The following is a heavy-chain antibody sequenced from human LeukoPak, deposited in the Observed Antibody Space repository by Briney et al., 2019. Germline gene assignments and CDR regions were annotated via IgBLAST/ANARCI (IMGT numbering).Heavy chain of an antibody. CDR2: ISYDGSNK. D-gene: IGHD3-22*01. CDR1: GFTFSSYA. CDR3: ARVDSSGSLDY. Sequence: PGRSLRLSCAASGFTFSSYAMRWVRQAPGKGLEWVAVISYDGSNKYYADSVKGRFTISRDNSKNTLYLQMNSLRAEDTAVYYCARVDSSGSLDYWGQGTLVTVSS. V-gene: IGHV3-30-3*01. J-gene: IGHJ4*02.